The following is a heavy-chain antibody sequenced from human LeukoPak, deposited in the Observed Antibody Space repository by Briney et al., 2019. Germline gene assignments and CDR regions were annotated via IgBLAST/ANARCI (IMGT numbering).Heavy chain of an antibody. D-gene: IGHD3-10*01. CDR1: GFTFSNAW. J-gene: IGHJ4*02. V-gene: IGHV3-15*01. CDR3: TTLPLLFGELPPVGY. CDR2: IKSKTDGGTT. Sequence: GGSLRLSCAASGFTFSNAWMSWVRQAPGKGLEWVGRIKSKTDGGTTDYAAPVRGRFTISRDDSKNTLYLQMNSLKTEDTAVYYCTTLPLLFGELPPVGYWGQGTLVTVSS.